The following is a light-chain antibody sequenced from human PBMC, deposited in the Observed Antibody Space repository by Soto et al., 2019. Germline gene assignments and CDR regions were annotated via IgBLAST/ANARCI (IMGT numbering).Light chain of an antibody. V-gene: IGLV1-40*01. Sequence: QSVLTQPPSVSGAPGQRVTISCTGSSSNIGAGYDVHWYQQLPGTAPKLLIYGNSNRPSGVPDRFSGSKSGTSASLAITGFKPGEEANYYGQSYDTSLSVSKVFAEGTSSPS. CDR3: QSYDTSLSVSKV. CDR2: GNS. J-gene: IGLJ2*01. CDR1: SSNIGAGYD.